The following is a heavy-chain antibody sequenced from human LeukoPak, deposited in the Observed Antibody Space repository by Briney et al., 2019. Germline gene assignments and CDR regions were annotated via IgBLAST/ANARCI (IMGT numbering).Heavy chain of an antibody. CDR3: ASLIVAGVASVDY. V-gene: IGHV3-7*03. J-gene: IGHJ4*02. CDR1: GFTFSSYW. D-gene: IGHD6-19*01. Sequence: GGSLRHSCAASGFTFSSYWMTWVRQAPGKGLEWVANIKRDGSEKHYVDSVKGRFTISRDNAKNSMFLQMNSLRAEDTAVYYCASLIVAGVASVDYWGQGTLVTVSS. CDR2: IKRDGSEK.